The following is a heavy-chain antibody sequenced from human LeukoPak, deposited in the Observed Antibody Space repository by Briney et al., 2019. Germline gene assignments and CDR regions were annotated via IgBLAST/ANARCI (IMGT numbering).Heavy chain of an antibody. Sequence: GGSLRLYCGASEFSLSFYWMACVAQAPGEGLEWVSYISSSGSTIYYADSVKGRFNISRDNAKNSLYLQMNSLRAEDTAVYYCARKRHGSGLWGAFDIWGQGTMVTVSS. V-gene: IGHV3-11*01. CDR1: EFSLSFYW. CDR3: ARKRHGSGLWGAFDI. CDR2: ISSSGSTI. J-gene: IGHJ3*02. D-gene: IGHD3-10*01.